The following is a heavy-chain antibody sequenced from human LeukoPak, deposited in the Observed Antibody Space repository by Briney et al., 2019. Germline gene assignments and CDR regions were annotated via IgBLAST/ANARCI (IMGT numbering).Heavy chain of an antibody. J-gene: IGHJ4*02. CDR3: ARWGTYYYDSSGYVDY. V-gene: IGHV4-59*12. Sequence: SETLSLTCTVSGASISSSYWSWIRQPPGKGLEWIGYISNHGSTNYNPSLKSRVTISVDTSKNQFSLKLSSVTAADTAVYYCARWGTYYYDSSGYVDYWGQGTLVTVSS. CDR1: GASISSSY. D-gene: IGHD3-22*01. CDR2: ISNHGST.